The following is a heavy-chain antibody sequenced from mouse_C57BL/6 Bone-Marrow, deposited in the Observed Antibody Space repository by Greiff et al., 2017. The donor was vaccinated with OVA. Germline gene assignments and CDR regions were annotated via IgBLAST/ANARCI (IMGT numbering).Heavy chain of an antibody. Sequence: DVKLQESGGGFVQPGGSMKLSCVASGFTFSNYWMNWVRQSPEKGLEWVAQIRLKSDNYATHYAESVKGRFTISRDNSKSSVYLQMNNVRAEDTGIYYCTISTAVVATDWYFGVWGTGTTVTVSS. CDR3: TISTAVVATDWYFGV. V-gene: IGHV6-3*01. CDR1: GFTFSNYW. D-gene: IGHD1-1*01. J-gene: IGHJ1*03. CDR2: IRLKSDNYAT.